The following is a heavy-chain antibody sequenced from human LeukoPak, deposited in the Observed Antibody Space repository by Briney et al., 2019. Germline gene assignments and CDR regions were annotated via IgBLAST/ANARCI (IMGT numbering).Heavy chain of an antibody. CDR3: ARRSVRGVIPEYYFDY. CDR1: GYSFTSYW. Sequence: GESLKISCKGSGYSFTSYWIGWVCQMPGKGLEWMGIIYPGDSDTRYSPSFQGQVTISADKSISTAYLQWSSLKASDTAMYYCARRSVRGVIPEYYFDYWGQGTLVTVSS. V-gene: IGHV5-51*01. D-gene: IGHD3-10*01. CDR2: IYPGDSDT. J-gene: IGHJ4*02.